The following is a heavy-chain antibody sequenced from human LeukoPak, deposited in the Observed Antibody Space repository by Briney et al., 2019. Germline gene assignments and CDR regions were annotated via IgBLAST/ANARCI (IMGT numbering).Heavy chain of an antibody. J-gene: IGHJ4*02. Sequence: SETLSLTCAVYGGSFSGYYWSWIRQPPGKGLEWIGEINHSGSTNYNPSLKSRVTISVDTSKNQFSLKLSSVTAADTAVYYCARLKLLWFGETNYFDYWGQGTLVTVSS. D-gene: IGHD3-10*01. V-gene: IGHV4-34*01. CDR2: INHSGST. CDR1: GGSFSGYY. CDR3: ARLKLLWFGETNYFDY.